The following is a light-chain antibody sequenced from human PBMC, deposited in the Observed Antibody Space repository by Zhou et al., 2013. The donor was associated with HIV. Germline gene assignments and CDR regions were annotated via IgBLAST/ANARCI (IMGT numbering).Light chain of an antibody. CDR1: QSIIGNY. J-gene: IGKJ2*01. CDR3: QQRSTWPMYT. V-gene: IGKV3D-20*02. Sequence: EIVLTQSPGTLSLSPGERATLSCRASQSIIGNYLAWYQQIRGQAPRLLIYGASNRATGIPDRFSGSGSGTDFTLTISTLESEDFAVYYCQQRSTWPMYTFGQGTKVEIK. CDR2: GAS.